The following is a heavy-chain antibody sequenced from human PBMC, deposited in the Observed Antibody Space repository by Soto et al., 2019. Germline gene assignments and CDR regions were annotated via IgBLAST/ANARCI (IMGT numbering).Heavy chain of an antibody. CDR1: GFTFSDAA. Sequence: QVQMVESGGGGVQPVGTLRLSCTISGFTFSDAAMHLVRQVPGKGLEWVALISFNGGNTYYADSVRGCFSISRDNAMYTVYLEMNSLRPEGMAVYYCTRGPELPYYFDYWGQGTLVTVSS. V-gene: IGHV3-30-3*01. D-gene: IGHD2-2*01. J-gene: IGHJ4*02. CDR3: TRGPELPYYFDY. CDR2: ISFNGGNT.